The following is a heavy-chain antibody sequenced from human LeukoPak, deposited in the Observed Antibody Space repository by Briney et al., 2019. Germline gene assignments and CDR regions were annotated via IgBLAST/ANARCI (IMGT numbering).Heavy chain of an antibody. V-gene: IGHV5-51*01. D-gene: IGHD2-15*01. J-gene: IGHJ4*02. CDR3: ARLLRGADY. Sequence: GESLKISCKGSGYSFTSYWIGWVRQMPGKGLEWMGIIYPGDTETRYSPSIQGQVTISADKSTSTAYLQWNSLKASDTAMYYCARLLRGADYWGQGTLVTVSS. CDR1: GYSFTSYW. CDR2: IYPGDTET.